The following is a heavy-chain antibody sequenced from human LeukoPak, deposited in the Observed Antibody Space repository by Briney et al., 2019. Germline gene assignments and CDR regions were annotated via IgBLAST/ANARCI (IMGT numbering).Heavy chain of an antibody. CDR1: GFTSSSYE. Sequence: GGSLRLSCAASGFTSSSYEMNWVRQAPGKGLEWVSYISSSGSTIYYADSVKGRFTISRDNAKNSLYLQMNSLRAEDTAVYYCAREGRYCSSTSCYVTAFDYWGQGTLVTVSS. J-gene: IGHJ4*02. CDR2: ISSSGSTI. D-gene: IGHD2-2*01. CDR3: AREGRYCSSTSCYVTAFDY. V-gene: IGHV3-48*03.